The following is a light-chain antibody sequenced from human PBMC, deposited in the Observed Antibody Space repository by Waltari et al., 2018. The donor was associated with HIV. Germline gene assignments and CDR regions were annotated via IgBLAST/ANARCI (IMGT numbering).Light chain of an antibody. V-gene: IGKV1-9*01. CDR2: GAS. CDR3: QQAKSFPYT. CDR1: QGIASY. J-gene: IGKJ2*01. Sequence: DIQLTQSPSFLSASIGDRVTISCRASQGIASYLVWYQQKPGKAPKLLIYGASTLQTGVPSRFSGSGSGTDFTLAISSLQPEDFSTYYCQQAKSFPYTFGQGTKLEIK.